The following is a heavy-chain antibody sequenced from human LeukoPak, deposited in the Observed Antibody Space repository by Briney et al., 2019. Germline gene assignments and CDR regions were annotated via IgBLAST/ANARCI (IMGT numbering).Heavy chain of an antibody. CDR1: GFTFSSYA. Sequence: GGSLRLSCAASGFTFSSYAMSWVRQAPGKGLERVSAISGSGGSTYYADSVKGRFTISRDNSKHTLYLQMDSLRAEDTAVYYCAKNRGYGDYYFDYWGQGTLVTVSS. CDR2: ISGSGGST. CDR3: AKNRGYGDYYFDY. J-gene: IGHJ4*02. D-gene: IGHD4-17*01. V-gene: IGHV3-23*01.